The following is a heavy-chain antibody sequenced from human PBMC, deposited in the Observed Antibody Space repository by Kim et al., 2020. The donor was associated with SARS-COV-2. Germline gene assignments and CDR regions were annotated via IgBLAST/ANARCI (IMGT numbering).Heavy chain of an antibody. V-gene: IGHV4-39*01. CDR2: IYYSGST. CDR3: ARHPNYGDYNYYYYGMDG. Sequence: SETLSLTCTVSGGSISSSSYYWGWIRQPPGKGLEWIGSIYYSGSTYYNPSLKSRVTISVDTSKNQFSLKLSSVTAADTAVYYCARHPNYGDYNYYYYGMDGWGQGTTVTVSS. CDR1: GGSISSSSYY. D-gene: IGHD4-17*01. J-gene: IGHJ6*02.